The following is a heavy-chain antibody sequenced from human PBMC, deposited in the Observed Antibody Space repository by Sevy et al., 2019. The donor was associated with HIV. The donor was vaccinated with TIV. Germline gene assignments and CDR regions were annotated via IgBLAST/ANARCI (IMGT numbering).Heavy chain of an antibody. CDR2: LSFGCGKI. V-gene: IGHV3-23*01. Sequence: GGSLRLSCAASGFDFSIYSMSWVRQAPGKGLEWVSTLSFGCGKINYADSVKGRFTISRDNSKSSVYLQMNNMRVEDTAVYYCAREGCTKPHDYWGQGTQVTVSS. CDR1: GFDFSIYS. D-gene: IGHD2-8*01. J-gene: IGHJ4*02. CDR3: AREGCTKPHDY.